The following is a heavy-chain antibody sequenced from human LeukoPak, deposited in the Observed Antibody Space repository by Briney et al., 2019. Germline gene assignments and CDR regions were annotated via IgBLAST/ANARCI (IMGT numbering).Heavy chain of an antibody. Sequence: PGGSLGLSCAASGFTFSSYGMHWVRQAPGKGLEWVAVIWYDGSNKYYADSVKGRFTISRDTSKNTLYLQMNSLRAEDTAVYFCARDWSTTEGFVRGQGTLVTVSS. V-gene: IGHV3-33*01. CDR1: GFTFSSYG. J-gene: IGHJ4*02. CDR3: ARDWSTTEGFV. CDR2: IWYDGSNK. D-gene: IGHD3-3*01.